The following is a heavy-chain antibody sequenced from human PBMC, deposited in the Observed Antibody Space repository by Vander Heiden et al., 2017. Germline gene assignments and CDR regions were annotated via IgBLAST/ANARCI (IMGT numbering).Heavy chain of an antibody. CDR2: IRNKAASHTT. V-gene: IGHV3-72*01. Sequence: EVQLVESGGGLVQPGGSLRLSGVGSGFTFSDHYMDWGRQAQGKGLEWVGRIRNKAASHTTAYAASVEGRFAISRDDSKNSLYLQLNSLKTEDTAMYYCATSPSSGYNWGQGTQVTVSS. J-gene: IGHJ1*01. CDR1: GFTFSDHY. CDR3: ATSPSSGYN. D-gene: IGHD3-22*01.